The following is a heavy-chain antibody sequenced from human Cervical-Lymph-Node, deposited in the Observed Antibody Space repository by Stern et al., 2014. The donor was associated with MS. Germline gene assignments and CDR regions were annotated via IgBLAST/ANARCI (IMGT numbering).Heavy chain of an antibody. D-gene: IGHD3-10*01. J-gene: IGHJ4*02. CDR3: AKQKGRDYFFDY. V-gene: IGHV1-46*03. CDR2: LNPSGGVT. Sequence: VQLVESGAEVKKPGASVNISCKASGYTFTNYYLHWVRQAPGQGLEWMGILNPSGGVTIYAQKFQCRVTMTGDTSTATMQLSSLRSEDTAVYYCAKQKGRDYFFDYWGQGTLLTVSS. CDR1: GYTFTNYY.